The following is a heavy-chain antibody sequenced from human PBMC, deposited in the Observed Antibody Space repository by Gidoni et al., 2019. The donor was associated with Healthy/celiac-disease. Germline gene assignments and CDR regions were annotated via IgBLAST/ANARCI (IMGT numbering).Heavy chain of an antibody. V-gene: IGHV3-53*01. Sequence: EVQLVESGGGLIQPGGSLRLSCAASGFTVSSNYMSWVRQAPGKGLEWVSVIYSGGSTYYADSVKGRFTISRDNSKNTLYLQMNSLRAEDTAVYYCARGAYYYDSSGYYDDAFDIWGQGTMVTVSS. CDR1: GFTVSSNY. CDR3: ARGAYYYDSSGYYDDAFDI. CDR2: IYSGGST. J-gene: IGHJ3*02. D-gene: IGHD3-22*01.